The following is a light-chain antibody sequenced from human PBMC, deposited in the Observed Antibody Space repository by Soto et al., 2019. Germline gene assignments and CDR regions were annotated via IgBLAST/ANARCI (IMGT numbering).Light chain of an antibody. CDR2: GAS. Sequence: EIVMTQSPATLSVSPGGRATLSCRASQSISDTLAWYQQKPGQAPRLLIYGASSRATGIPARFSGSGSGTDFTLTISRLEPEDFAVYYCQQYGSSITFGQGTRLEIK. V-gene: IGKV3-20*01. CDR3: QQYGSSIT. CDR1: QSISDT. J-gene: IGKJ5*01.